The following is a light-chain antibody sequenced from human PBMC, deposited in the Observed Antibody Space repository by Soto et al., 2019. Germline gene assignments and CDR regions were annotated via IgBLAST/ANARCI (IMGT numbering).Light chain of an antibody. V-gene: IGKV3-20*01. J-gene: IGKJ4*01. CDR3: QQYGSSRLT. Sequence: EIVLTQSPGTLSVSPGERATLSCRASQSVSSSYLAWYQQKPGQAPRLLIYGVSSRATGIPDRFSGSGSGTDVTLTISRLEPEDFAVYYCQQYGSSRLTFGGGTKVEIK. CDR1: QSVSSSY. CDR2: GVS.